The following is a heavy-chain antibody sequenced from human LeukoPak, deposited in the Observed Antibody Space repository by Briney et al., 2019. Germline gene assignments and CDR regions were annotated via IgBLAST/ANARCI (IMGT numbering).Heavy chain of an antibody. V-gene: IGHV3-23*01. J-gene: IGHJ5*02. Sequence: PGGSLRLSCAASGFTFSTYGMSWVRQAPGRGLEWVSGISGSGGRTYYADSVKGRFTISRDKSKSTVYPQMNSLRAEDTAVFYCAKDGRMDEGSSGYADWFDRWGQGTLVTVSS. CDR2: ISGSGGRT. D-gene: IGHD5-12*01. CDR3: AKDGRMDEGSSGYADWFDR. CDR1: GFTFSTYG.